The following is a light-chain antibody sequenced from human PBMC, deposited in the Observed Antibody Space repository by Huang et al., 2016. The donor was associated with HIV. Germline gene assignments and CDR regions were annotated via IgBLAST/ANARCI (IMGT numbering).Light chain of an antibody. CDR2: SAS. CDR1: QSVSSN. Sequence: EIVMTQSPATVSVSPGERATLSCRASQSVSSNLAWYQQKPGQAPRLLIYSASTRATGGPARFSGSGSGTEFTLTISSLQSEDFAVYYCQQYNNWPPLFTFGQGTKLEIK. CDR3: QQYNNWPPLFT. V-gene: IGKV3-15*01. J-gene: IGKJ2*01.